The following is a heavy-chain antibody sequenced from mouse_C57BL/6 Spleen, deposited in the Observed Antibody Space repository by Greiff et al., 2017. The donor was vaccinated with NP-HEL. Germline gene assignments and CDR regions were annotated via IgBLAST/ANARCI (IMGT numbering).Heavy chain of an antibody. J-gene: IGHJ2*01. CDR2: IYPGDGDT. CDR1: GYAFSSSW. V-gene: IGHV1-82*01. Sequence: QVQLQQSGPELVKPGASVKISCKASGYAFSSSWMNWVKQRPGKGLEWIGRIYPGDGDTNYNGKFKGKATLTADKSSSTAYMQRSSLTSEDSAVYFCARRDYVSDYWGQGTTLTVSS. D-gene: IGHD2-4*01. CDR3: ARRDYVSDY.